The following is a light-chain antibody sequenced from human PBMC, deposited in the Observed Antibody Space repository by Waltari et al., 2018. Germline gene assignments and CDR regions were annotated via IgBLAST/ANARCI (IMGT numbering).Light chain of an antibody. V-gene: IGLV2-14*03. J-gene: IGLJ2*01. CDR2: DVN. Sequence: QSALTQPASVSGSPGQSITIPCTGTSSDVGGYNYVSWYQQHPGKAPKLMIYDVNKWPSGISARFSGSKSGNAASLTISGLQAEYEADYYCCSYGGGSIAIFGGGTKLTVL. CDR1: SSDVGGYNY. CDR3: CSYGGGSIAI.